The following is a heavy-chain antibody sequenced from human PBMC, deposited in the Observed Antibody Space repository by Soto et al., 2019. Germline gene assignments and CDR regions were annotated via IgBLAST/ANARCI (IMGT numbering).Heavy chain of an antibody. CDR3: AKEEVSITIFGVVISYGMDV. CDR2: ISGSGGST. Sequence: GGSLKVSCAATEFNFMIHARSWFRQATGKGLEWVSAISGSGGSTYYADSVKGRFTISRDNSKNTLYLQMNSLRAEDTAVYYCAKEEVSITIFGVVISYGMDVWGQGT. CDR1: EFNFMIHA. V-gene: IGHV3-23*01. D-gene: IGHD3-3*01. J-gene: IGHJ6*02.